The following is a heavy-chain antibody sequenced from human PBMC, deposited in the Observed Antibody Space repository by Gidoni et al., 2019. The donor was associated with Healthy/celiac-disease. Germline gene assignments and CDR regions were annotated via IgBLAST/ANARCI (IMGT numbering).Heavy chain of an antibody. CDR2: ISGSGGST. Sequence: EVQLLESGGGLVQPGGSLSLSCAASGFTFRSYAMSWVRQAPGKGLEWVSAISGSGGSTYYADSVKGRFTISRDNSKNTLYLQMNSLRAEDTAVYYCANILVGYDSSGYRLWGQGTLVTVSS. CDR3: ANILVGYDSSGYRL. CDR1: GFTFRSYA. V-gene: IGHV3-23*01. D-gene: IGHD3-22*01. J-gene: IGHJ4*02.